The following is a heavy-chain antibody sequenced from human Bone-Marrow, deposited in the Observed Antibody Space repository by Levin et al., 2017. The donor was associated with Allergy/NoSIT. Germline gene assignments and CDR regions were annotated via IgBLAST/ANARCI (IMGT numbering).Heavy chain of an antibody. J-gene: IGHJ4*02. CDR3: TRDRRSRDPDPYFDY. Sequence: GESLKISCTASGFTFGDYAMSWFRQAPGKGLEWVGFIRSKAYGGTTEYAASVKGRFTISRDDSKSIAYLQMNSLKTEDTAVYYCTRDRRSRDPDPYFDYWGQGTLVTVSS. CDR1: GFTFGDYA. D-gene: IGHD1-14*01. V-gene: IGHV3-49*03. CDR2: IRSKAYGGTT.